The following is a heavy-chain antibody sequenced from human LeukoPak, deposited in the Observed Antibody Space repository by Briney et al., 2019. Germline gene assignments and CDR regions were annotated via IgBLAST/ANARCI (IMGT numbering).Heavy chain of an antibody. V-gene: IGHV4-59*08. Sequence: PSETLSLTCTVSGVSISGFYWIWIRQSPGRGLEWMGSIFYRGSSSYGGTTFYNPSLQSRVTISVDTSKNAFSLRLRSVTAADTAVYYCARQISENKDYWGQGTLVTVSS. CDR2: IFYRGSSSYGGTT. CDR1: GVSISGFY. J-gene: IGHJ4*02. CDR3: ARQISENKDY. D-gene: IGHD1/OR15-1a*01.